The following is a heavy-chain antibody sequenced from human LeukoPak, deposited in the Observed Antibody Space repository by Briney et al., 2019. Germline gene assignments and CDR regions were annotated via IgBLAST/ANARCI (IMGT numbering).Heavy chain of an antibody. V-gene: IGHV3-48*01. Sequence: GGFLRLSCAASGFTFSSYSMNWVRQAPGKGLEWVSYISSSSSTIYYADSVKGRFTISRDNAKNSLYLQMNSLRAEDTAVYYCARAGLPSIDYWGQGTLVTVSS. CDR1: GFTFSSYS. CDR2: ISSSSSTI. J-gene: IGHJ4*02. CDR3: ARAGLPSIDY. D-gene: IGHD2-15*01.